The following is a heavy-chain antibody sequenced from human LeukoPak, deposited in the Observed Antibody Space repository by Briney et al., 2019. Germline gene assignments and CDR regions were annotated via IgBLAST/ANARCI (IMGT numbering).Heavy chain of an antibody. CDR2: ISYDGSNK. V-gene: IGHV3-30-3*01. CDR1: GFTFSSYA. J-gene: IGHJ4*02. Sequence: GGSLRLSCAASGFTFSSYAMRWVRQAPGKGLEWVAVISYDGSNKYYADSVKGRFTISRDNSKNTLYLQMNSLRAEDTAVYYCARDAMPDYYDSSGYYQLDYWGQGTLVAVSS. CDR3: ARDAMPDYYDSSGYYQLDY. D-gene: IGHD3-22*01.